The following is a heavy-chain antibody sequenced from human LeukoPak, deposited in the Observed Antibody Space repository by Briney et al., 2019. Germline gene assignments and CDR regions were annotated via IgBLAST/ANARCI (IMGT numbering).Heavy chain of an antibody. CDR1: GFSFSSYA. Sequence: GGSLRLSCGASGFSFSSYAMSWVRQAPGKGLEWVSSVSESGDGTYYADSVMGRFIISRDNSRKTFHLQMDSLRADDTAIYYCAKGKVNHLGALDFWGQGTLVTVSS. D-gene: IGHD1-26*01. CDR2: VSESGDGT. CDR3: AKGKVNHLGALDF. J-gene: IGHJ4*02. V-gene: IGHV3-23*01.